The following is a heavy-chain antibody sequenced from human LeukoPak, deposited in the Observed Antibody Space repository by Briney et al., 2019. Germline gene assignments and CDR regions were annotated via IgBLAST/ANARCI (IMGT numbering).Heavy chain of an antibody. CDR1: GGSISYYY. CDR3: ARHRGYCSSTSCSYNWFDP. V-gene: IGHV4-59*08. D-gene: IGHD2-2*03. Sequence: PSETLSLTCTLSGGSISYYYWTWIRQPPGKGLEWIGYIYYSGSTKYNPSLKSRVTMSVDTSKNRFSLKLSSVTAADTAVYYCARHRGYCSSTSCSYNWFDPWGQGTLVTVS. CDR2: IYYSGST. J-gene: IGHJ5*02.